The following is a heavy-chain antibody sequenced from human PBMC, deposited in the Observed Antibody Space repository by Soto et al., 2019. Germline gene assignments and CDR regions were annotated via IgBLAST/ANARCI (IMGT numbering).Heavy chain of an antibody. V-gene: IGHV4-38-2*01. CDR3: ARCSYSSGWSDR. Sequence: PGGSLRLSCAASGFTFSNAWINWVRQAPGKGLEWIGTINHSGSTSYSSLKSRVTISVDTSKNQFSLKLTSVTAADTAVYYCARCSYSSGWSDRWGQGTLVTVSS. J-gene: IGHJ5*02. D-gene: IGHD6-19*01. CDR1: GFTFSNAW. CDR2: INHSGST.